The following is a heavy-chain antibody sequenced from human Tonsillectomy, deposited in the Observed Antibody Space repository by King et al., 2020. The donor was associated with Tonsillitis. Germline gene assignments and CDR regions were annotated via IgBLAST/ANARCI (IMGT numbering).Heavy chain of an antibody. CDR2: IVPIFGTA. CDR3: ARGQHCSRTSCPKYNWFDP. CDR1: GGTFSNYA. Sequence: HVQLVQSGAEVKKPGSSVKVSCKASGGTFSNYAINWVRQAPGQGLEWMGGIVPIFGTANYAQKFQGRVTITADESTSTAYMDLSSLRSEDTAVYYCARGQHCSRTSCPKYNWFDPWGQGTLVTVSS. J-gene: IGHJ5*02. D-gene: IGHD2-2*01. V-gene: IGHV1-69*01.